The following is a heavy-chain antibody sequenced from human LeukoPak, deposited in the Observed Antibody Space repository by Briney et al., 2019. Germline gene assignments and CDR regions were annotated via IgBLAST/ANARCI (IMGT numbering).Heavy chain of an antibody. CDR2: ITDDGTT. CDR1: GFTFGTYW. Sequence: GGSLRLSCVASGFTFGTYWMHWVRQGPEKGLVWVAGITDDGTTGYADSVKGRFTISRDSAKSTVYLQMNSLSSEDTAVYYCGRERNFYYMDVWGKGTTVTVSS. V-gene: IGHV3-74*01. CDR3: GRERNFYYMDV. J-gene: IGHJ6*03.